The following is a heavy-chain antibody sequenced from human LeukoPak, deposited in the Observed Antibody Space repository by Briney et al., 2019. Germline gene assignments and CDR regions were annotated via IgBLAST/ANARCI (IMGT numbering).Heavy chain of an antibody. J-gene: IGHJ4*02. CDR1: GGSFSGYY. CDR3: ARVRSGY. V-gene: IGHV4-34*01. D-gene: IGHD3-3*01. CDR2: INHSGST. Sequence: PSETLSLTCAVYGGSFSGYYWSWIRQPPGKGLGWIGEINHSGSTNYNPSLKSRVTISVDTSKNQFSLKLSSVTAADTAVYYCARVRSGYWGQGTLVTVSS.